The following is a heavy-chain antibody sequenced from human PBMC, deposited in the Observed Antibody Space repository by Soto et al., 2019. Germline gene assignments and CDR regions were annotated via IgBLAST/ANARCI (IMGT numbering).Heavy chain of an antibody. V-gene: IGHV1-69*12. D-gene: IGHD3-22*01. CDR1: GGTFSNYA. CDR2: IIPLFGTT. CDR3: ATSPYSYDTSGYLDY. J-gene: IGHJ4*02. Sequence: QVQLVQSGAEVKKPGSSVTVSCRAPGGTFSNYAINWVRQAPGQGLEWMAGIIPLFGTTNYAQKFQGRVTITADESTSTAYMELTSLRSEDTAVFYCATSPYSYDTSGYLDYWGQGTLVTVSS.